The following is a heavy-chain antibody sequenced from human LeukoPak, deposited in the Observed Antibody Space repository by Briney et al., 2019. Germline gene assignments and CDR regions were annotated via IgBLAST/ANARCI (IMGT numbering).Heavy chain of an antibody. CDR3: ARASSWGWFDP. CDR1: GGSISSYY. Sequence: KSSETLSLTCTVSGGSISSYYWSWIRQPPGKGLEWIGYIYYSGSTYYNPSLKSRVTISVDTSKNQFSLKLSSVTAADTAVYYCARASSWGWFDPWGQGTLVTVSS. CDR2: IYYSGST. J-gene: IGHJ5*02. V-gene: IGHV4-59*12. D-gene: IGHD6-13*01.